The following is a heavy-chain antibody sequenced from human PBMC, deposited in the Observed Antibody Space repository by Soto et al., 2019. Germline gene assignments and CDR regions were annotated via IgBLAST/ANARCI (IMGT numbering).Heavy chain of an antibody. Sequence: QVQLQQWGAGLLKPSETLSLTCAVYGGSFSGYYWSWIRQPPGKGLEWIGEINHSGSTNYNPSLKSRVTISVDTSKNQFSLKLSSVTAADTAVYYCATRPLTEYDFWSGYGWFDPWGQGTLVTVSS. D-gene: IGHD3-3*01. CDR1: GGSFSGYY. CDR2: INHSGST. V-gene: IGHV4-34*01. CDR3: ATRPLTEYDFWSGYGWFDP. J-gene: IGHJ5*02.